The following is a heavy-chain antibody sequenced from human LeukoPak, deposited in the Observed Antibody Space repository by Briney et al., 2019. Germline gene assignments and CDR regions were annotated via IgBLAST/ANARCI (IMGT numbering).Heavy chain of an antibody. CDR3: ARESHGDFLY. V-gene: IGHV1-2*02. CDR2: VNSNSGGT. J-gene: IGHJ4*02. D-gene: IGHD4-17*01. Sequence: ASVKVSCKASGYTFTDYYIHWVRQAPGQGLERMGWVNSNSGGTNYAQKFQGRVAMTRDTSINTAYMELSRLTFDDTAVYYCARESHGDFLYWGQGTLVTVSS. CDR1: GYTFTDYY.